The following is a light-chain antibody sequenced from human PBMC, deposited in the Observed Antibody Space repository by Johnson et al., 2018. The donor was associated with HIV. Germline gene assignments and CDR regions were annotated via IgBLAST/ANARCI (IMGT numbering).Light chain of an antibody. CDR3: GTWDSSWGV. CDR2: GNN. V-gene: IGLV1-51*01. J-gene: IGLJ1*01. Sequence: QAVLTQPPSVSAAPGQKVTISCSGSSSNIGNNYVSWYQQLPGTAPKLLIYGNNKRPSGIPDRFSGSKSGTSATLGITGLQTGDEADYYCGTWDSSWGVFGTGTKVTVL. CDR1: SSNIGNNY.